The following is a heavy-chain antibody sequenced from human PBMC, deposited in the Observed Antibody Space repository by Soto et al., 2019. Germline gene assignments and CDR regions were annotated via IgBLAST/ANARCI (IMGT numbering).Heavy chain of an antibody. D-gene: IGHD6-13*01. J-gene: IGHJ4*02. CDR1: GFTFSNYD. CDR3: AKLQSWRALYY. CDR2: ISGSGSGP. V-gene: IGHV3-23*01. Sequence: EVLLLESGGGLVQPGGSLRLSCAASGFTFSNYDMGWVRQAPGKGLELVSFISGSGSGPYYADSVKGLFTISRDNAENTLYLQMNSLRVEDTAVYYCAKLQSWRALYYWGQGTLVTVSS.